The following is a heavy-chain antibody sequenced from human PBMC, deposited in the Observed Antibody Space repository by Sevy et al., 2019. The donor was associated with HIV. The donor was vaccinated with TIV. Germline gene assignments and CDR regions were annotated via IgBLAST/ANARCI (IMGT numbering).Heavy chain of an antibody. J-gene: IGHJ6*02. CDR2: ISAYNGNT. CDR1: GYTFTSYG. Sequence: ASVKVSCKASGYTFTSYGISWVRQAPGQGLEWMGWISAYNGNTNYAQKLQGRVTMTKDTSTSTAYMELRSLRSDDTAVYYCARGGYCSSTSCYLTYYYYGMDVWGQGTTVTVSS. V-gene: IGHV1-18*01. D-gene: IGHD2-2*01. CDR3: ARGGYCSSTSCYLTYYYYGMDV.